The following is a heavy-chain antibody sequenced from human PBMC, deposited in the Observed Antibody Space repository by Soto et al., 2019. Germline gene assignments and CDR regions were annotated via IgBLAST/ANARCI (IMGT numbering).Heavy chain of an antibody. CDR2: IIPILGTT. J-gene: IGHJ4*02. CDR3: AAGGKNGYIK. CDR1: GGTFSSYA. Sequence: SVKVSCKASGGTFSSYAISWVRLAPGQGPEWMGGIIPILGTTKYAQKFQGRVTMTADESTSTVYMELSSLRSEDGAVYYCAAGGKNGYIKWGQGTQVTVSS. V-gene: IGHV1-69*13. D-gene: IGHD1-1*01.